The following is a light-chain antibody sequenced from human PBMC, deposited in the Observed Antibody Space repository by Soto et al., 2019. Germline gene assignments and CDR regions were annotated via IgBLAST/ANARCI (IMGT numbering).Light chain of an antibody. CDR2: EVT. CDR1: GSDIGAYNT. J-gene: IGLJ1*01. V-gene: IGLV2-14*01. CDR3: SSYTRGNTYV. Sequence: QSVLTQPASLSGSAGQSITISCAGTGSDIGAYNTVAWYQQHPRRVPKLMIYEVTNRPSGISNRFSGSKSGNTASLTISGLQAEDEGDYYCSSYTRGNTYVFGTGTKVTVL.